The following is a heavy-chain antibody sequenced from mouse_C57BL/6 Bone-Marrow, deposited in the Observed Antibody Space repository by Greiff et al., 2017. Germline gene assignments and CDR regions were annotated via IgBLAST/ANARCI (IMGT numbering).Heavy chain of an antibody. CDR3: TMVTGYFDY. CDR2: IDPENGDT. CDR1: GFNIKDDY. V-gene: IGHV14-4*01. D-gene: IGHD2-2*01. J-gene: IGHJ2*01. Sequence: EVKLQESGAELVRPGASVKLSCTASGFNIKDDYMHWVKQRPEQGLEWIGWIDPENGDTEYASKFQGKATITADTSSNTAYLQLSSLTSEDTAVYYCTMVTGYFDYWGQGTTLTVSS.